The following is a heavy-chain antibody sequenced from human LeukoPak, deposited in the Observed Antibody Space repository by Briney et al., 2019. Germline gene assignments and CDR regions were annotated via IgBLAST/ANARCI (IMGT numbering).Heavy chain of an antibody. D-gene: IGHD2-8*01. V-gene: IGHV3-23*01. CDR3: TKLSAISGEGH. CDR2: ISGSGGST. J-gene: IGHJ4*02. Sequence: GGSLRLSCAASGFSFSSYAMSWVRQAPGKGLEWVSAISGSGGSTYYADSVKGRFTISRDNSKNTLYLQMNSLRAEDTAVYYCTKLSAISGEGHWGQGTLVTVSS. CDR1: GFSFSSYA.